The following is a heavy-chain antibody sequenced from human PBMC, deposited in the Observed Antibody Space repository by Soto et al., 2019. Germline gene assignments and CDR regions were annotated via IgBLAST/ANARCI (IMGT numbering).Heavy chain of an antibody. J-gene: IGHJ2*01. Sequence: QITLKESGPTLVKPTQTLTLTCTFSGFSLSTSGVGVGWIRQPPGKALEWLALIYWDDDKRYSPSLKSRLTITKDTSKNQVVLKMTNMDPVDTATYYCAHLFPSGGGPLKGYFDLCGRGTLVAVSS. V-gene: IGHV2-5*02. CDR1: GFSLSTSGVG. CDR2: IYWDDDK. D-gene: IGHD2-21*01. CDR3: AHLFPSGGGPLKGYFDL.